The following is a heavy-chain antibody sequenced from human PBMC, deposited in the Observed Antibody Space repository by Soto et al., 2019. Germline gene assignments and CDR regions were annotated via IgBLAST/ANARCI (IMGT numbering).Heavy chain of an antibody. D-gene: IGHD3-22*01. Sequence: GGSLRLSCAASGFTFSSYAMSWVRQAPGKGLEWVSAISGSGGSTYYADSVKGRFTISRDNSKNTLYLQMNSLRAEDTAVYYCAKMGPTYYYDSSGYDYAFDIWGQGTMVTVSS. J-gene: IGHJ3*02. CDR2: ISGSGGST. CDR3: AKMGPTYYYDSSGYDYAFDI. V-gene: IGHV3-23*01. CDR1: GFTFSSYA.